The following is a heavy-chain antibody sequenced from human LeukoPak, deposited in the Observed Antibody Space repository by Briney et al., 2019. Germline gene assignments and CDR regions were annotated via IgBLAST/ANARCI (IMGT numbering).Heavy chain of an antibody. D-gene: IGHD6-6*01. CDR1: GGSISSSSYY. V-gene: IGHV4-39*01. CDR3: ARRYSSSSLDY. Sequence: SETLSLTCTVSGGSISSSSYYWGWIRQPPGKGLEWIGSIYYSGSTYYNPSLKSRVTISVDTSKNQFSLKLSSVSAADTAVYYSARRYSSSSLDYWGQGTLVTVSS. CDR2: IYYSGST. J-gene: IGHJ4*02.